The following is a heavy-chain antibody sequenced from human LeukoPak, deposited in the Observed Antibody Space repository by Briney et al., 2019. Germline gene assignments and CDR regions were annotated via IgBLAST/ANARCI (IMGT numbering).Heavy chain of an antibody. V-gene: IGHV3-23*01. D-gene: IGHD3-3*01. Sequence: PGGSLRLSCAASGFTFSSYAMSWVRQAPGKGLEWVSAISGSGGSTYYADSVKGRLTISRDNSKNTLYLQMNSLRAEDTAVYYCAKYARGDTIFGVVINFDYWGQGTLVTVSS. CDR2: ISGSGGST. CDR3: AKYARGDTIFGVVINFDY. J-gene: IGHJ4*02. CDR1: GFTFSSYA.